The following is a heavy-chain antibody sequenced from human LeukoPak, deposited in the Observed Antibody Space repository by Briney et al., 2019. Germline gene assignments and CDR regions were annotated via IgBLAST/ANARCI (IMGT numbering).Heavy chain of an antibody. Sequence: GGSLRLSCAASGFTFSSYAMHWVRQAPGKGLEWVAVISYDGSNKYYADSVKGRFTISRDNSKNTLYLQMNSLRAEDTAVYYCARDMTGTTWHYFDYWGQGTLVTVSS. J-gene: IGHJ4*02. CDR2: ISYDGSNK. V-gene: IGHV3-30*04. CDR3: ARDMTGTTWHYFDY. D-gene: IGHD1-20*01. CDR1: GFTFSSYA.